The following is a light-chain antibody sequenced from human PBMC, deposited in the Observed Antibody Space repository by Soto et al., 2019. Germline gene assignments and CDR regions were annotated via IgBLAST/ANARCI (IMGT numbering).Light chain of an antibody. Sequence: EIVLTQSPGTLSLSPGEGATLSCRASQSVSSSYLAWYQQKPGQAPRLLIYGASSRATGIPDRFSGSGSGTDFTLTISRLEPKDFAVFYCQQYGDSPTFGQGTKVDIK. CDR3: QQYGDSPT. V-gene: IGKV3-20*01. CDR1: QSVSSSY. J-gene: IGKJ1*01. CDR2: GAS.